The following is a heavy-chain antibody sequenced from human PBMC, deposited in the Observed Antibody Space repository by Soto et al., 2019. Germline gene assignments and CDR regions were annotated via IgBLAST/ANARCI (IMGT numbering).Heavy chain of an antibody. V-gene: IGHV1-18*01. CDR2: ISTYNGDT. CDR1: GYTFTRSG. Sequence: QVQLVQSGAEGKKPGASVKVSCKASGYTFTRSGISWVRQAPGQGLEWMGWISTYNGDTNYAQTFQGRVTMTTDTSTSTSYMELRSLRSDDTAVYHCAREGVATYYYYVIDVWGQGTPVTVSS. CDR3: AREGVATYYYYVIDV. D-gene: IGHD5-12*01. J-gene: IGHJ6*02.